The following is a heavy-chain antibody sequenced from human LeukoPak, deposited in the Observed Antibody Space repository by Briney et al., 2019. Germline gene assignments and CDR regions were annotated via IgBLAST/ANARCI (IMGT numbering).Heavy chain of an antibody. Sequence: GGSLRLSCAASGFTFSTYSMNWVRQAPGKGLEWVSSISSSSYIYYADSVKGRFTISRDNAKNSLYLQMNSLRAEDTAVYYCAKWDSSGFWSGYTYYFDYWGQGTLVTVSS. CDR2: ISSSSYI. CDR3: AKWDSSGFWSGYTYYFDY. V-gene: IGHV3-21*01. D-gene: IGHD3-3*01. J-gene: IGHJ4*02. CDR1: GFTFSTYS.